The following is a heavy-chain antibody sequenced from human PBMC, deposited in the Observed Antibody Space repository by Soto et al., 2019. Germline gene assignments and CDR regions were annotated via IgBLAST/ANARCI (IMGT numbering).Heavy chain of an antibody. D-gene: IGHD2-21*01. CDR2: IIPFLNIS. V-gene: IGHV1-69*02. CDR3: ASIVVTIRGYRYCYGMDD. CDR1: GGTFSNYV. J-gene: IGHJ6*01. Sequence: QVQLVQSGAEVKKPGSSVRVSCKASGGTFSNYVLSWVRQAPGQGLEWMGRIIPFLNISSSAQKFQGRVTITANEAISPAYMRLSSLRSEGTAVYSCASIVVTIRGYRYCYGMDDWGRGTGVTVSS.